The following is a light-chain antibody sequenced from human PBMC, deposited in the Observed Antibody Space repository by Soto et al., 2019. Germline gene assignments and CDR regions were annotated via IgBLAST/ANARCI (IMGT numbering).Light chain of an antibody. V-gene: IGKV3-20*01. CDR3: QQYGASPRT. CDR2: DTS. J-gene: IGKJ1*01. CDR1: QSVSGNS. Sequence: IVLTQSPGTLSLSPGERGTLSCRASQSVSGNSLAWYQQKPGQAPRVLIYDTSRRAAGIPDRFSGSGSGTDFTLTISRLEPEDFAVYHCQQYGASPRTFGQGTKVDI.